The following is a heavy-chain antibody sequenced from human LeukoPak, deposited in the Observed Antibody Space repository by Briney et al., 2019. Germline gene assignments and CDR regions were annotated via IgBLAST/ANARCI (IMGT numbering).Heavy chain of an antibody. Sequence: PGGSLRRSCAASGFTFNNYAMSWVRQAPGKGLEGVSAIRGSGGSTYYTDPLKGRFTISRDNSKNTLYLQMNSLRAEDTALYYCAKDGIGGIYYDSSGYFDYWGQGTLVTVSS. D-gene: IGHD3-22*01. CDR1: GFTFNNYA. J-gene: IGHJ4*02. V-gene: IGHV3-23*01. CDR2: IRGSGGST. CDR3: AKDGIGGIYYDSSGYFDY.